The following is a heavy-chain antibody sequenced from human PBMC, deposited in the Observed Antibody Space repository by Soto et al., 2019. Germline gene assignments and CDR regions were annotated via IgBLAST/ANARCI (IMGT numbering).Heavy chain of an antibody. CDR2: IWYDGSNK. D-gene: IGHD1-7*01. J-gene: IGHJ5*02. Sequence: PWCSLRLSCAASGFTFSSYGMHWVRQAPGKGLEWVAVIWYDGSNKYYADSVKGRFTISRDNSKNTLYLQMNSLRAEYTAVYYCARGQTTFDPWGQGTLVTVSS. V-gene: IGHV3-33*01. CDR1: GFTFSSYG. CDR3: ARGQTTFDP.